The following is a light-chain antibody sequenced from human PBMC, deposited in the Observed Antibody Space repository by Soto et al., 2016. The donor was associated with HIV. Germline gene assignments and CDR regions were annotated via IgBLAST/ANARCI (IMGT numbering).Light chain of an antibody. Sequence: SFELSQPPSLPVSPGQTASITCSGENLGNKICFAGINRSQASPLSWSFIKISERPSGIPERFSGSNSGNTATLTISGTQAMDEGDYYCQAWDTNTYVIFGGGTKLTVL. V-gene: IGLV3-1*01. CDR2: KIS. CDR1: NLGNKI. J-gene: IGLJ2*01. CDR3: QAWDTNTYVI.